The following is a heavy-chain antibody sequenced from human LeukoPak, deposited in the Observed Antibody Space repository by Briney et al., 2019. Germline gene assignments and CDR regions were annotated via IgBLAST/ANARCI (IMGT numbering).Heavy chain of an antibody. V-gene: IGHV3-23*01. J-gene: IGHJ6*02. Sequence: GGSLRLSCAASGFTFSSYAMSWVRQAPGKGLEWVSAISGSGGSTYSADSVKGRFTISRDNSKNTLYLQMNSLRAEDTAVYYCAKGTNYDILTGPGGMDVWGQGTTVTVSS. CDR1: GFTFSSYA. CDR2: ISGSGGST. D-gene: IGHD3-9*01. CDR3: AKGTNYDILTGPGGMDV.